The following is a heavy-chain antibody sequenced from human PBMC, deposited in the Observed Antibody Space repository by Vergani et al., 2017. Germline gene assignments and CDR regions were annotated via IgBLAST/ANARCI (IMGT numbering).Heavy chain of an antibody. J-gene: IGHJ5*01. V-gene: IGHV3-30*02. CDR3: VRARCSGPCFMSNWFDS. CDR2: TRPHEDGA. Sequence: QVQLVESGGGVVQPGGSMRLSCSASGLTLSSYGVHWVRQAPGRGLESVTFTRPHEDGAFYSASVRGRFTVSRDNSKNTLYLEMNRLRGDDTAIYYCVRARCSGPCFMSNWFDSWGQGTLVTVSS. D-gene: IGHD5-12*01. CDR1: GLTLSSYG.